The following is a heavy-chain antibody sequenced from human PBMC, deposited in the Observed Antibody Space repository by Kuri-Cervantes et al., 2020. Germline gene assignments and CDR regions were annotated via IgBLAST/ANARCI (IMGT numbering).Heavy chain of an antibody. D-gene: IGHD3-10*01. CDR1: GGSVSSGSYY. J-gene: IGHJ4*02. CDR2: IYFSGST. V-gene: IGHV4-61*01. CDR3: ARLWDGSGSSPDDY. Sequence: GSLRLSCTVSGGSVSSGSYYWSWIRQPPGKGLEWIGYIYFSGSTNYNPSLKSRVTISVDTSKNQFSLRLTSVTAADTAVYYCARLWDGSGSSPDDYWGQGVLVTVSS.